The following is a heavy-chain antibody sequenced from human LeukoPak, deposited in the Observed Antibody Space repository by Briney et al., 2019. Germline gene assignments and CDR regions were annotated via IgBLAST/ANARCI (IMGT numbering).Heavy chain of an antibody. Sequence: ASVKVSCKASGYTVTGYYMHWVRQAPGQRLEWMGWINPNSGGTNYAQKFQGRVTMTRDTSISTAYMELSRLRSDDTAVYYCARVLWAAGSYYGFDYWGQGTLVTVSS. J-gene: IGHJ4*02. CDR1: GYTVTGYY. CDR2: INPNSGGT. D-gene: IGHD1-26*01. V-gene: IGHV1-2*02. CDR3: ARVLWAAGSYYGFDY.